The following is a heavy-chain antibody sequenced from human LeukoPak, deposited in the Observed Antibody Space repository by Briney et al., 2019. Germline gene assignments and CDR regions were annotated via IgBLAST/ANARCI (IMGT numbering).Heavy chain of an antibody. Sequence: SESLSLTCTVSGGSINAYYWSWIRQPPGKGLEWIGYVYHSGSTNYNPSLKSRVTMSVDTSNNQFSLKLSSVTAADTAMYYCAREGDYYDSGGYYRIDFWGQGTLVTVSS. J-gene: IGHJ4*02. D-gene: IGHD3-22*01. CDR2: VYHSGST. CDR1: GGSINAYY. V-gene: IGHV4-59*01. CDR3: AREGDYYDSGGYYRIDF.